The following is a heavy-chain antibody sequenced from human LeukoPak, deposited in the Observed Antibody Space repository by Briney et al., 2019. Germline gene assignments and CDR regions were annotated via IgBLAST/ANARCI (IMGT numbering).Heavy chain of an antibody. CDR1: GRSISSYY. CDR2: IYTSGST. D-gene: IGHD6-13*01. V-gene: IGHV4-4*07. Sequence: SETLSLTCTVSGRSISSYYWSWIRQPAGKGLEWIARIYTSGSTNYNPSLKSRVTISVDKSKNQISLKLSSVTATDTAVYYCARLAAAGYYYYYYMDVWGKGTTVTVSS. CDR3: ARLAAAGYYYYYYMDV. J-gene: IGHJ6*03.